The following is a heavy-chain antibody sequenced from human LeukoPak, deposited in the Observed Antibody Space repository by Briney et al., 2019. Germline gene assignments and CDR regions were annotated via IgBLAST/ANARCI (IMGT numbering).Heavy chain of an antibody. Sequence: GASVKVSCKASGYTFTSYYMHWVRQAPGQGLEWMGIINPSGGSTSYAQKFQGRATMTRDTSTSTVYMELSSLRSEDTAVYYCARPIAAAGLFDYRGQGTLVTVSS. J-gene: IGHJ4*02. D-gene: IGHD6-13*01. CDR2: INPSGGST. CDR1: GYTFTSYY. CDR3: ARPIAAAGLFDY. V-gene: IGHV1-46*01.